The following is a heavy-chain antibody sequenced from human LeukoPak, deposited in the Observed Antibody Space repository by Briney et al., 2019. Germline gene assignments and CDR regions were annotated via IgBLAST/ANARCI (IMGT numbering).Heavy chain of an antibody. D-gene: IGHD3-3*01. Sequence: SETLSLTCAVCGGSFSGYYWSWIRQPPGKGLEWIGEINHSGSTNYNPSLKSRVTISVDTSKNQFSLKLSSVTAADTAVYYCARGLDFWSGKKPLDYWGQGTLVTVSS. CDR1: GGSFSGYY. V-gene: IGHV4-34*01. CDR2: INHSGST. CDR3: ARGLDFWSGKKPLDY. J-gene: IGHJ4*02.